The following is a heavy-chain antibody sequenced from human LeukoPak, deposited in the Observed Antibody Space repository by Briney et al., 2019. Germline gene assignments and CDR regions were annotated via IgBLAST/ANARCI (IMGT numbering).Heavy chain of an antibody. CDR2: ISYDGSNK. CDR3: AKPLPYYYDSSGRRGDAFDI. J-gene: IGHJ3*02. D-gene: IGHD3-22*01. CDR1: GFTFSSYG. Sequence: GGSLGLSCAASGFTFSSYGMHWVRQAPGKGLEWVAVISYDGSNKYYADSVKGRFTISRDNSKNTLYLQMNSLRAEDTAVYYCAKPLPYYYDSSGRRGDAFDIWGQGTMVTVSS. V-gene: IGHV3-30*18.